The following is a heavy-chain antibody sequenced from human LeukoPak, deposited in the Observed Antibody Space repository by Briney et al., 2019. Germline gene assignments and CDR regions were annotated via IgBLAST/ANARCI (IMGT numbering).Heavy chain of an antibody. CDR2: IIPIFGTA. CDR3: ARQVYCSVGSCYSASVG. Sequence: GASVKVSCKASGGTFSSYAISWVRQAPGQGLEWMGGIIPIFGTANYAQKFQGGVTITADESTSTAYMELSSLRSEDTAVYYCARQVYCSVGSCYSASVGWGQGTLVTVSS. D-gene: IGHD2-15*01. CDR1: GGTFSSYA. J-gene: IGHJ4*02. V-gene: IGHV1-69*13.